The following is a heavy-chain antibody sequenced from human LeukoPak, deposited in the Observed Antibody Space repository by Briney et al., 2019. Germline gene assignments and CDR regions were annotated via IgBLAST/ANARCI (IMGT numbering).Heavy chain of an antibody. V-gene: IGHV3-30*02. Sequence: PGGSLRLSCAASGFTFSSYGMHWVRQAPGKGLEWVAFIRYDGSNKYYADSVKGRFTISRDNPKNTLYLQMNSLRAEDTAVYYCAKDRVAGTFYFDYWGQGTLVTVSS. CDR1: GFTFSSYG. CDR3: AKDRVAGTFYFDY. J-gene: IGHJ4*02. D-gene: IGHD6-19*01. CDR2: IRYDGSNK.